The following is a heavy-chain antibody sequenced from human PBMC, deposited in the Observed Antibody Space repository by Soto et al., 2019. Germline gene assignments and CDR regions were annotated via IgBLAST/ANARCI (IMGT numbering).Heavy chain of an antibody. Sequence: QVQLVESGGGVVQPGRSLRLSCAASGFTFSSYAMHWVRQAPGKGLEWVAVISYDGSNKYYADSVKGRFTISRDNSKNSLNLQLNSLRAGEPAVYYCARDPEDYFGSGSPIFDYWAREPWSPSPQ. V-gene: IGHV3-30-3*01. CDR3: ARDPEDYFGSGSPIFDY. J-gene: IGHJ4*02. CDR2: ISYDGSNK. D-gene: IGHD3-10*01. CDR1: GFTFSSYA.